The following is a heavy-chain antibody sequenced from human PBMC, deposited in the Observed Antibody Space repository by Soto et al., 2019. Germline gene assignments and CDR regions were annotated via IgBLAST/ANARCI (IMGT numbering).Heavy chain of an antibody. CDR1: GFSSTTRGMC. V-gene: IGHV2-70*01. J-gene: IGHJ4*02. Sequence: SGPTLVNPTQTLTLTCTFSGFSSTTRGMCVSWIRQPPGKALEWLALIDWDDDKFYSTSLKTRLTISKDTSKNQVVLTMTNVHPVDTGTYYCARMRTRAGVFEYWGQGTLVTVSS. D-gene: IGHD2-21*01. CDR3: ARMRTRAGVFEY. CDR2: IDWDDDK.